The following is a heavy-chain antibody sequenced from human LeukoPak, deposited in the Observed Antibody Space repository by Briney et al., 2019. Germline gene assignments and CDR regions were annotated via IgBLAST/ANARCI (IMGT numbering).Heavy chain of an antibody. CDR3: ARVFHAAGPQPLIAVADDAFDI. CDR2: ISYDGSNK. Sequence: GGSLRLSCAASGFTFSSYAMHWVRQAPGKGLGWVAVISYDGSNKYYADSVKGRFTISRDNFKNTLYLQMNSLRAEDTAVYYCARVFHAAGPQPLIAVADDAFDIWGQGTMVTVSS. V-gene: IGHV3-30*04. J-gene: IGHJ3*02. D-gene: IGHD6-19*01. CDR1: GFTFSSYA.